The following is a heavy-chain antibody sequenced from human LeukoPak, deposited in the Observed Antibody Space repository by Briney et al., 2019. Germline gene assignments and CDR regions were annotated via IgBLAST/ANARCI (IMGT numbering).Heavy chain of an antibody. CDR1: GASITSGYYY. D-gene: IGHD3-22*01. Sequence: PSETLSLTCTVSGASITSGYYYWSWIRQPAGRGLEWIGRISTSGSTNYNPSLRSRVTISVDTSKNQFSLKLSSVTAADTAVYYCARDPSGKDYDSSGYDFWGQGTLVTVSS. V-gene: IGHV4-61*02. CDR3: ARDPSGKDYDSSGYDF. J-gene: IGHJ4*02. CDR2: ISTSGST.